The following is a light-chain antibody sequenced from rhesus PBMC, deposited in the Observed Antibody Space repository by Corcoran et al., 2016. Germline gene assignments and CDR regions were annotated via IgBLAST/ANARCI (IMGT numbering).Light chain of an antibody. J-gene: IGKJ4*01. CDR3: LQGYSTPFT. CDR1: QGISDF. V-gene: IGKV1-36*02. Sequence: DIQMTQSPSSLSASVGDRVTITCRASQGISDFLSWYQQKPGKAPNRLIYSTSTLESGVPSRFSGSGSGTDFTLTISSLQPEEFAAYYCLQGYSTPFTFGGGTKVELK. CDR2: STS.